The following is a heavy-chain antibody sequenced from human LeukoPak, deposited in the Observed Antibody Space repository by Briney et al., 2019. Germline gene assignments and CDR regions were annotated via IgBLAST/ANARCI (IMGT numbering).Heavy chain of an antibody. J-gene: IGHJ4*02. V-gene: IGHV4-59*01. CDR3: ARAEQLGAHFDY. CDR2: IYYSGST. D-gene: IGHD6-6*01. Sequence: SETLSLTCTVSGGSISSYYWSWIRQPPGKGLEWIGYIYYSGSTNYNPSLKSRVTISVDTSKNQFSLKLSSVTAADTAVYYCARAEQLGAHFDYWGQGTLVTVSS. CDR1: GGSISSYY.